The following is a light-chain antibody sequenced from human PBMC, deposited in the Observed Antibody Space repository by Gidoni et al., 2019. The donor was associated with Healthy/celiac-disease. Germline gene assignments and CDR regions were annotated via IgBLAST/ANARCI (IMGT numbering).Light chain of an antibody. J-gene: IGKJ4*01. CDR3: QQYDNRPS. CDR2: DAS. CDR1: QDISNY. Sequence: DIQMTQSPSTLSASVGDRVTITCQASQDISNYLNWYQQKPGKAPKLLIYDASNLETGVPSRFSGSGSWTDFTFTISSLQPEDIATYYCQQYDNRPSFGGGTKVEIK. V-gene: IGKV1-33*01.